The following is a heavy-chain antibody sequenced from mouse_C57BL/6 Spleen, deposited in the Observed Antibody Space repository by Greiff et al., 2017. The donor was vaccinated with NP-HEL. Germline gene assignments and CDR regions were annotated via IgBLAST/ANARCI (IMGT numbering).Heavy chain of an antibody. CDR1: GYTFTDYY. CDR2: INPNNGGT. CDR3: ARGKIYGSSRGDY. Sequence: EVQLQQSGPELVKPGASVKISCKASGYTFTDYYMNWVKQSHGKSLEWIGDINPNNGGTSYNEKFKGKATLTVDKSSSTAYMELHSLTSEDSAVYYCARGKIYGSSRGDYWGQGTSVTVSS. J-gene: IGHJ4*01. V-gene: IGHV1-26*01. D-gene: IGHD1-1*01.